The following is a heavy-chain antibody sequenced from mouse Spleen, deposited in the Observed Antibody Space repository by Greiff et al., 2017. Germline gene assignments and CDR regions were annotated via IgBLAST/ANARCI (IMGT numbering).Heavy chain of an antibody. CDR1: GYTFTSYT. D-gene: IGHD1-1*01. CDR2: INPSSGYT. J-gene: IGHJ4*01. Sequence: VQLQQSGAELARPGASVKMSCKASGYTFTSYTMHWVKQRPGQGLEWIGYINPSSGYTKYNQKFKDKATLTADKSSSTAYMQLSSLTSEDSAVYYCAREGERSYAMDYWGQGTSVTVSS. V-gene: IGHV1-4*01. CDR3: AREGERSYAMDY.